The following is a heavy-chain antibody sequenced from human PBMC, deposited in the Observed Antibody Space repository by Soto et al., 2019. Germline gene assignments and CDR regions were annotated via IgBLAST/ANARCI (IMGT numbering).Heavy chain of an antibody. V-gene: IGHV4-30-4*01. CDR2: IYYSGST. CDR1: GGPMRSDNYF. J-gene: IGHJ6*02. Sequence: SETLSLTFTVSGGPMRSDNYFGSCIRKPPGKGLEGMWYIYYSGSTDYNPSLKSRVTMSVYTAKKQFSLKLSSVTAADTAVYYCATAPRRDGMDVWGQGTTVTVPS. CDR3: ATAPRRDGMDV.